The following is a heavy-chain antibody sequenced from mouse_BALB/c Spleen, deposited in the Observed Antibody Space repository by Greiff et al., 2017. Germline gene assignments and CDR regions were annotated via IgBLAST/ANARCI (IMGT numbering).Heavy chain of an antibody. D-gene: IGHD1-3*01. CDR1: GYTFTSYW. CDR2: IDPSDSET. CDR3: ARDNYYFDY. V-gene: IGHV1-69*02. J-gene: IGHJ2*01. Sequence: QVQLQQPGAELVKPGAPVKLSCKASGYTFTSYWMNWVKQRPGRGLEWIGRIDPSDSETHYNQKFKDKATLTVDKSSSTAYIQLSSLTSEDSAVYYCARDNYYFDYWGQGTTLTVSS.